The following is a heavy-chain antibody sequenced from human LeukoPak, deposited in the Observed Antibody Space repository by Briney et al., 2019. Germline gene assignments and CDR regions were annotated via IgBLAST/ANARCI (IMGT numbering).Heavy chain of an antibody. CDR3: ARSVEMALFDY. J-gene: IGHJ4*02. D-gene: IGHD5-24*01. CDR1: RDTFTRCA. V-gene: IGHV1-69*05. CDR2: ITPIDGTA. Sequence: ASVKVSCKASRDTFTRCAFSWVRQAPGQGLEWMGGITPIDGTANFGQKFQGRVTITTDESTSTAYMELSSLRSEDTAVYYCARSVEMALFDYWGQGTLVTVSS.